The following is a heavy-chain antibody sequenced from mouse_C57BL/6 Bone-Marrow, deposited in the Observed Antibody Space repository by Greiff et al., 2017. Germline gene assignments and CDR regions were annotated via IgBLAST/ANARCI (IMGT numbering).Heavy chain of an antibody. D-gene: IGHD1-1*01. CDR3: TRALIYYGTNY. Sequence: VQLQQSGAELVKPGASVKLSCTASGFNIKDYYIHWVKQRTEQGLEWIGRIDPEDGETKYAPKFQDKATITGDTSSNTAYLPRSSLTSEDTAVYYCTRALIYYGTNYWGQGTTLTVSA. CDR2: IDPEDGET. V-gene: IGHV14-2*01. J-gene: IGHJ2*01. CDR1: GFNIKDYY.